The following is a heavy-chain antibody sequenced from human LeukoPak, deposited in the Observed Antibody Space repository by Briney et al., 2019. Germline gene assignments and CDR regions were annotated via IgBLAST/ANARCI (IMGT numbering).Heavy chain of an antibody. J-gene: IGHJ1*01. CDR1: GYTFTSYG. Sequence: ASVKVSCKASGYTFTSYGISWVRQAPGQGLEWMGWISAYNGNTNYAQKLQGRVTMTTDTSTSTAYMELKSLRSDDTAVYHCARDGSGTDPLQNWGQGTLVTVSS. V-gene: IGHV1-18*01. CDR2: ISAYNGNT. D-gene: IGHD3-10*01. CDR3: ARDGSGTDPLQN.